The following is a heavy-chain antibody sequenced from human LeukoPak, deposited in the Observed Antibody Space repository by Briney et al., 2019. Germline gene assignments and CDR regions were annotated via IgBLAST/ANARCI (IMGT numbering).Heavy chain of an antibody. CDR3: ARRPASIAEAYFDY. D-gene: IGHD6-13*01. Sequence: SQTLSLTCTVSGGSISSSSYYWGWIRQPPGKGLEWIGSIYYSGSTYYNPSLKSRVTISVDTSKNQFSLKLSSVTAADTAVYYCARRPASIAEAYFDYWGQGTLVTVSS. V-gene: IGHV4-39*01. CDR2: IYYSGST. J-gene: IGHJ4*02. CDR1: GGSISSSSYY.